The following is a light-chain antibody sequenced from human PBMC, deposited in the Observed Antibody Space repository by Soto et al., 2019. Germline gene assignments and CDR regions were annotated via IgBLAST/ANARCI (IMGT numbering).Light chain of an antibody. J-gene: IGLJ1*01. Sequence: QSALTQPASASGFPGQSITISCTGTSSDVGGYNYVSWYQQHPGKAPKLMIYDVSNRPSGVSNRFSGSKSGNTASLTISGLQAEDEADYYCSSYTSSSTLDVFGTGTKVTVL. CDR2: DVS. CDR1: SSDVGGYNY. V-gene: IGLV2-14*01. CDR3: SSYTSSSTLDV.